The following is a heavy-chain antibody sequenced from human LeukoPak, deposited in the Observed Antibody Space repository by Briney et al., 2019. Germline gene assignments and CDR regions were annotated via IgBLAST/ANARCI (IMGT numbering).Heavy chain of an antibody. CDR2: IYYSGST. CDR1: GGSISSYC. J-gene: IGHJ6*03. V-gene: IGHV4-59*01. D-gene: IGHD2-2*01. Sequence: SETLSLTCTVSGGSISSYCWSWIRQPPGKGLEWIGYIYYSGSTNYNPSLKSRVTISVDTSKNQFSLKLSSVTAADTAVYYCARHRVPDYYYYMDVWGKGTTVTVSS. CDR3: ARHRVPDYYYYMDV.